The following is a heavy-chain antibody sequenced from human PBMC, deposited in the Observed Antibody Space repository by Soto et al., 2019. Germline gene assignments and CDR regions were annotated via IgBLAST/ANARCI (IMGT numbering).Heavy chain of an antibody. V-gene: IGHV3-23*01. J-gene: IGHJ4*02. Sequence: GGSLRLSCAASGFTFSGYVMSWVRQAPGKGLEWVSGISSSGDRTYYADSVKGRFSISRDNSKKTLHLQMNSVRGEDTAVYYCAKDADYYGSGSYAYYFDSWAREPWSPSPQ. CDR1: GFTFSGYV. CDR2: ISSSGDRT. CDR3: AKDADYYGSGSYAYYFDS. D-gene: IGHD3-10*01.